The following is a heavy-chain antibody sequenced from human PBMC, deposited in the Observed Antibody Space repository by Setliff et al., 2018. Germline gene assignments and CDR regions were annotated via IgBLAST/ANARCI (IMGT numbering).Heavy chain of an antibody. CDR3: AYRRGFDY. J-gene: IGHJ4*02. Sequence: LRLSCAASGFTFSSYSMNWVRQAPGKGLEWVSYISSSSRTIYYADSVKGRFTISRDNAKNSLYLQMNSLRAEDTAVYYCAYRRGFDYWGQGTLVTVSS. CDR2: ISSSSRTI. V-gene: IGHV3-48*01. D-gene: IGHD3-16*01. CDR1: GFTFSSYS.